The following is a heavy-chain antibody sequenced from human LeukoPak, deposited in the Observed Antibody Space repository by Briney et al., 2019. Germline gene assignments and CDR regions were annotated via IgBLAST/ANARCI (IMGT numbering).Heavy chain of an antibody. Sequence: GGSLRLSCAASGFTVSGNYMSWVRQAPGKGLEWISSISGSGGSTYYADSVKGRFTISRDNSKNTLYLQMNSLRAEDTAVYYCANEYYDSSGYSLDNWGQGTLVTVSS. CDR3: ANEYYDSSGYSLDN. CDR2: ISGSGGST. V-gene: IGHV3-23*01. D-gene: IGHD3-22*01. J-gene: IGHJ4*02. CDR1: GFTVSGNY.